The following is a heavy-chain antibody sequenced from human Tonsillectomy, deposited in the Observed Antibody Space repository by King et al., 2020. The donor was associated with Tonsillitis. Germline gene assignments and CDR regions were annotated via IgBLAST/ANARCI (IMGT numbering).Heavy chain of an antibody. J-gene: IGHJ4*02. CDR1: GGSISSYY. Sequence: VQLQESGPGLVKPSETLSLTCTVSGGSISSYYWSWIRQPPGKGLECIGYIYYSGSTNYNPSLKSRVTISTHTSKNQFSLKLSSVTAADTAVYYCARDLYGGFGDFGYWGQGTLVTVSS. D-gene: IGHD3-10*01. CDR3: ARDLYGGFGDFGY. CDR2: IYYSGST. V-gene: IGHV4-59*01.